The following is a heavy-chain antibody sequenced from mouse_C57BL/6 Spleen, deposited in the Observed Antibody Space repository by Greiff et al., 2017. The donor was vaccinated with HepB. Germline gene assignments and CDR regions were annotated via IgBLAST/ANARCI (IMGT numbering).Heavy chain of an antibody. Sequence: EVQLVESGGGLVKPGGSLKLSCAASGFTFSDYGMHWVRQAPEKGLEWVAYISSGSSTIYYADTVKGRFTISRDNAKNTLFLQMTSLRSEDTAMYYCARGGTVVANYAMDYWGQGTSVTVSS. D-gene: IGHD1-1*01. V-gene: IGHV5-17*01. CDR3: ARGGTVVANYAMDY. CDR2: ISSGSSTI. J-gene: IGHJ4*01. CDR1: GFTFSDYG.